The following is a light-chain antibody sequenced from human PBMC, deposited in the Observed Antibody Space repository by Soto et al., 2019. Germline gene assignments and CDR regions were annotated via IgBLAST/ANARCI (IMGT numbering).Light chain of an antibody. CDR1: SSNIGSNT. J-gene: IGLJ2*01. V-gene: IGLV1-44*01. CDR3: ATWDNGLTGVV. Sequence: QSVLTQPPSTSGTPGQRVTISCSGSSSNIGSNTVHWYQQIPGTAPKLLIYTNNQRSSGVSDRFSGSKSDTSASLVISGLQSEDEADYYCATWDNGLTGVVLGGGTKVTVL. CDR2: TNN.